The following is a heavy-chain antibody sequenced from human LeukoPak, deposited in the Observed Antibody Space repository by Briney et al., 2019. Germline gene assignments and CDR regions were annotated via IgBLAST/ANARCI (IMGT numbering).Heavy chain of an antibody. D-gene: IGHD3-3*01. J-gene: IGHJ5*02. CDR1: GGSVSSGDYY. CDR2: IYYSGST. V-gene: IGHV4-30-4*08. Sequence: SETLSFTCTVSGGSVSSGDYYWSWIRQPPGKGLEWIGYIYYSGSTYYNPSLKSRVTISVDTSKNQFSLKLSSVTAADTAVYYCARAWPVFGVAPRFDPWGQGTLVTVSS. CDR3: ARAWPVFGVAPRFDP.